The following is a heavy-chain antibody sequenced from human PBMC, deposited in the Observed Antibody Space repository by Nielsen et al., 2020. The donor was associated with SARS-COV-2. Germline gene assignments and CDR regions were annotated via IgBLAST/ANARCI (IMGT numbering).Heavy chain of an antibody. J-gene: IGHJ6*03. Sequence: AGSLRLSCAASGFTFSSYGMHWVRQAPGKGLEWVAVISYDGSNKYYADSVKGRFTISRDNSKNTLYLQMNSLRAEDTAVYYCARSAYSSSWYGHYYYYYMDVWGKGTTVTVSS. CDR2: ISYDGSNK. D-gene: IGHD6-13*01. CDR3: ARSAYSSSWYGHYYYYYMDV. CDR1: GFTFSSYG. V-gene: IGHV3-30*03.